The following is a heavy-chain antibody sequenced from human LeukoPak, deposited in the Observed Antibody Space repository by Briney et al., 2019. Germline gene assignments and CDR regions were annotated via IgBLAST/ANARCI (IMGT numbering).Heavy chain of an antibody. CDR2: ISSSTTYI. CDR3: ATWVYSSGWSSNPFYY. D-gene: IGHD6-19*01. Sequence: GGSLRLSCAASGFTFSTDSMNWGRQAPGKGVEGVSSISSSTTYIYYADSVKGRFTISRDNAKNSLYLQMNSLRAEDTAVYYCATWVYSSGWSSNPFYYGGQGTLVTVSS. CDR1: GFTFSTDS. J-gene: IGHJ4*02. V-gene: IGHV3-21*01.